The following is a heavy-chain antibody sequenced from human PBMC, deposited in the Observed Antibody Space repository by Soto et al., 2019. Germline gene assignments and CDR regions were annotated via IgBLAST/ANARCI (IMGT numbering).Heavy chain of an antibody. V-gene: IGHV4-59*01. CDR3: ASGDPSGSYYFLDY. CDR2: IYYSGST. J-gene: IGHJ4*02. D-gene: IGHD1-26*01. Sequence: SDTLSLTWTVSGGSISSYYWSWIRQPPGKGLEWIGYIYYSGSTNYNPSLKSRVTISVDTSKNQFSLKLSSVTAADTAVYYCASGDPSGSYYFLDYWGQGTLVTVSS. CDR1: GGSISSYY.